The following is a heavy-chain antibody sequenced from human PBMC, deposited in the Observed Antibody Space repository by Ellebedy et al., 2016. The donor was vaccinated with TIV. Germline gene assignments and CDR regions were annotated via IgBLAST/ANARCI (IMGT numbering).Heavy chain of an antibody. V-gene: IGHV3-7*03. CDR1: GFTFSSYW. D-gene: IGHD1-1*01. CDR2: IKQDGSEK. Sequence: ESLKISCAASGFTFSSYWMSCVSQAPGQGLEWVANIKQDGSEKYYVDSVKGRFTISRDNAKNSLYLQMNSLRAEETAVYYCTTNGGFYGVEGWGQGTTVTVSS. CDR3: TTNGGFYGVEG. J-gene: IGHJ6*02.